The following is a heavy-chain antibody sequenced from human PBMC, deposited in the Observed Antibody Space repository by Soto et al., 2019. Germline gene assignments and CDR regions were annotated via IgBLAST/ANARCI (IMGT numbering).Heavy chain of an antibody. CDR3: AKDSQNTVRY. J-gene: IGHJ4*02. Sequence: QVQRVESGGGVVQPGRSLRLSCTASGFTFSSYGMHWVRQAPGKGLEWVAVISYDGSNKYYADSVKGRFTISRDNSKNTLYLQMNSLRAEDTAVYYCAKDSQNTVRYWGQGTLVTVSS. D-gene: IGHD4-17*01. CDR2: ISYDGSNK. V-gene: IGHV3-30*18. CDR1: GFTFSSYG.